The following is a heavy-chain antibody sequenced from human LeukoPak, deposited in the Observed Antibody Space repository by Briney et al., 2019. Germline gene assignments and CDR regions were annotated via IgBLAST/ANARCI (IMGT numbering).Heavy chain of an antibody. Sequence: SETLSLTCTVSGGSISSGSYYWSWIRQPAGKGLEGFGRMYTSGRTNYNPSLKSRLPISVDPSKNQFSLMLRSVTAADTAVYYCARGYDSSGWAAFDIWGQGTMVTVSS. V-gene: IGHV4-61*02. CDR1: GGSISSGSYY. CDR3: ARGYDSSGWAAFDI. J-gene: IGHJ3*02. D-gene: IGHD3-22*01. CDR2: MYTSGRT.